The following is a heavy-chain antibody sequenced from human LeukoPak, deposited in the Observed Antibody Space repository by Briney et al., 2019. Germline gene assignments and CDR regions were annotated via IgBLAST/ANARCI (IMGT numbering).Heavy chain of an antibody. CDR3: ARTAGNTVLDWFDP. D-gene: IGHD3-3*02. J-gene: IGHJ5*02. Sequence: SETLSLTCTVSGGSISSYYWSWIRQSAGKGLEYIGRIYTSGSTNYNLSLKSRVTILVDTSKNQFSLRLSSVTAADTAVYYCARTAGNTVLDWFDPWGQGTLVTVSS. CDR1: GGSISSYY. CDR2: IYTSGST. V-gene: IGHV4-4*07.